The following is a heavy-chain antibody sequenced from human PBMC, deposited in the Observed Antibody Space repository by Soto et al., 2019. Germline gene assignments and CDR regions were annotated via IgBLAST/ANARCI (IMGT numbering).Heavy chain of an antibody. CDR1: GYSFTTYW. CDR3: ARHSTSAPKDY. V-gene: IGHV5-51*01. CDR2: IYPGDSDT. J-gene: IGHJ4*01. Sequence: VSLKISCKGSGYSFTTYWIAWVRQMPGKGLEWVGIIYPGDSDTRYSPSFEGHVTISVDKSISTAFLQWNSLKASDNAIYYCARHSTSAPKDYWGQGTLVTVSS. D-gene: IGHD3-10*01.